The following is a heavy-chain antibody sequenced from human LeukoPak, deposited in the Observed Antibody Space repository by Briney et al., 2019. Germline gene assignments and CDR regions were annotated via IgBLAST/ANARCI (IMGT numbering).Heavy chain of an antibody. CDR2: IYENGGTT. J-gene: IGHJ4*02. D-gene: IGHD2-21*01. V-gene: IGHV3-23*01. Sequence: GGSLRLSCVGSGFSFRSHAMSWVRQAPEKGLEFVSGIYENGGTTYYADSVKGRFSISRDNSKNTLYLQMDSLRGEDTAVYYCAKDFRIGYSAHFDYWGQGALVTVSS. CDR3: AKDFRIGYSAHFDY. CDR1: GFSFRSHA.